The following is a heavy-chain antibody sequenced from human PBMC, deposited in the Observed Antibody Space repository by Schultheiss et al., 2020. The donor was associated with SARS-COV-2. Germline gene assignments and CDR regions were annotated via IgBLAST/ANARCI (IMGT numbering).Heavy chain of an antibody. Sequence: GGSLRLSCTASGFTFTNYDMTWVRQAPGKGLEWVSSISSSSSYIYYADSVKGRFTISRDNAKNSLYLQMNSLRAEDTAVYYCARDTVRDPWGQGTLVTVSS. CDR1: GFTFTNYD. V-gene: IGHV3-21*01. D-gene: IGHD3-10*01. CDR3: ARDTVRDP. J-gene: IGHJ5*02. CDR2: ISSSSSYI.